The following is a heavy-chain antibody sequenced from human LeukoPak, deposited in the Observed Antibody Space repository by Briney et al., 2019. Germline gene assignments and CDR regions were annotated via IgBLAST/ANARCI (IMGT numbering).Heavy chain of an antibody. CDR1: GGSISSYD. V-gene: IGHV4-4*07. J-gene: IGHJ4*02. CDR2: IYSSGNT. Sequence: SETLSLTCTVSGGSISSYDWSWIRQPAGNGLDWIGCIYSSGNTNYNPSLKSRVTMSVDTSKNQFSLKLTSVTAADTAVYYCARVYDSTGYYLDDWGQGTLVTVSS. CDR3: ARVYDSTGYYLDD. D-gene: IGHD3-22*01.